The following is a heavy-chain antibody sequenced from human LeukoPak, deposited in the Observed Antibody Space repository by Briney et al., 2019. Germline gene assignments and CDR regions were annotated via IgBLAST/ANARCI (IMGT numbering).Heavy chain of an antibody. V-gene: IGHV3-21*01. D-gene: IGHD6-6*01. CDR1: GFTFSSYS. CDR2: ISSSSSYI. CDR3: ASEGAARRNWFDP. J-gene: IGHJ5*02. Sequence: GVSLRLSCAASGFTFSSYSMNWVRQAPGKGLEWVSSISSSSSYIYYADSVKGRFTISRDNAKNSLYLQMNSLRAEDTAVYYCASEGAARRNWFDPWGQGTLVTVSS.